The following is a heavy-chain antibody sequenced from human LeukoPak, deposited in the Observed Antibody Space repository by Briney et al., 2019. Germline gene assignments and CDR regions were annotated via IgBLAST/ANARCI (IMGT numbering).Heavy chain of an antibody. CDR2: ISNSGRTK. D-gene: IGHD4-17*01. CDR1: GFTFSSYE. CDR3: ATSSVTTGIDFDC. J-gene: IGHJ4*02. V-gene: IGHV3-48*03. Sequence: GGSLRLSCAASGFTFSSYEMNWVRQAPGKGLEWVSFISNSGRTKYYADSVKGRFTISRDNAKNSLYRQMNILRADDTAVYYCATSSVTTGIDFDCWGQGTLVTVSS.